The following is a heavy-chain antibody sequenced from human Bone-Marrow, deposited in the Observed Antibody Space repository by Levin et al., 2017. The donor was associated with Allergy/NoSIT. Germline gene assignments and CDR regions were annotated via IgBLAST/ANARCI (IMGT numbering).Heavy chain of an antibody. D-gene: IGHD6-19*01. CDR2: IKQDGSEK. CDR1: GSTFSAYW. CDR3: ARELTRRISVAAVGAFGL. J-gene: IGHJ3*01. V-gene: IGHV3-7*04. Sequence: AGGSLRLSCLASGSTFSAYWMSWVRQAPGKGLEWVANIKQDGSEKYYVDSVKGRFTISRDNAKNSVYLQMSSLRAEDSAIYYCARELTRRISVAAVGAFGLWGHGRMVTVS.